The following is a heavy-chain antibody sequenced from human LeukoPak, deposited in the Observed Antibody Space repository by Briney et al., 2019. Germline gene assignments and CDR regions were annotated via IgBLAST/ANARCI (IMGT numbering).Heavy chain of an antibody. J-gene: IGHJ3*02. CDR3: ARQQWERGAFDI. Sequence: WVRQAPGXGLEWVSGINWNGGSTGYADSVKGRFTISRDNAKNSLYLQMNSLRAEDTALYHCARQQWERGAFDIWGQGTMVTVSS. CDR2: INWNGGST. D-gene: IGHD1-26*01. V-gene: IGHV3-20*01.